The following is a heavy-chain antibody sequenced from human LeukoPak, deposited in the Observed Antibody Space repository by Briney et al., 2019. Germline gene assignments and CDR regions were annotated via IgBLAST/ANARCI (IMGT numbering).Heavy chain of an antibody. V-gene: IGHV1-18*01. D-gene: IGHD6-6*01. Sequence: ASVKVSCKASGYTFTSYGISWVRPAPGQGLEWMGWISAYNGNTNYAQKLQGRVTMTTDTSTSTAYMELRSLRSDHTAVYYCARGYSSSSEPAAAAAFDIWGQGTMVTVSS. J-gene: IGHJ3*02. CDR2: ISAYNGNT. CDR1: GYTFTSYG. CDR3: ARGYSSSSEPAAAAAFDI.